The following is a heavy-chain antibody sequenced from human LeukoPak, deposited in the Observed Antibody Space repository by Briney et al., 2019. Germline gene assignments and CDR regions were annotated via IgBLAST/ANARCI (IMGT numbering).Heavy chain of an antibody. CDR2: IKQDGSEK. CDR1: GFTFSSYW. V-gene: IGHV3-7*03. J-gene: IGHJ6*04. Sequence: GGSLRLSRAPSGFTFSSYWMSWVRQAPGKGLEWVANIKQDGSEKYYVDSVKGRFTISRDNAKNSLYLQMNSLRAEDTAVYYCARKAYGLDVWGKGTTVTVSS. CDR3: ARKAYGLDV.